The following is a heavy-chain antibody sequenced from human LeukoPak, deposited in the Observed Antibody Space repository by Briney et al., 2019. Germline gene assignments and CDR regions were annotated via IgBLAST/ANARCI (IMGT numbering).Heavy chain of an antibody. CDR3: ATDGAVAGTAYPEY. CDR1: GYTFTGYY. D-gene: IGHD6-19*01. J-gene: IGHJ4*02. Sequence: ASVKVSCKASGYTFTGYYIHWVRQAPGQGLEWMGWINPNSGGTKYAQKFQGRVTIIRDKSISTAYMELSSLTSDDTALYYCATDGAVAGTAYPEYWGQGTLVTVSS. V-gene: IGHV1-2*02. CDR2: INPNSGGT.